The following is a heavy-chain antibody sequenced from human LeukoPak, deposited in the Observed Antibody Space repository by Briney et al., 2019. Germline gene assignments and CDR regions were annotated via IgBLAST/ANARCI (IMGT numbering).Heavy chain of an antibody. J-gene: IGHJ4*02. CDR3: ARHSSSGWYEVDY. Sequence: SETLSLTCAVSNGSITSYYWSWIRQSPGKGLEWIGYIYHSGATDYNPSLKSRVTISVDTSKNQFSLNLSSVTAADTAVYHCARHSSSGWYEVDYWGQGTLVTVSS. CDR2: IYHSGAT. D-gene: IGHD6-13*01. CDR1: NGSITSYY. V-gene: IGHV4-59*08.